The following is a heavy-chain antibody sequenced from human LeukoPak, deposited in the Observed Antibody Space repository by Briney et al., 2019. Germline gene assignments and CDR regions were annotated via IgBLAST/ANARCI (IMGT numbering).Heavy chain of an antibody. CDR2: INPNSGGT. J-gene: IGHJ4*02. D-gene: IGHD6-19*01. V-gene: IGHV1-2*02. CDR1: GYTFTGYY. CDR3: ASTSIAVAGTGGDH. Sequence: ASVKVSCKASGYTFTGYYMHWVRQAPGQGLEWMGWINPNSGGTNYAQKFQGRVTMTRDTSISTAYMELSRLRSDDTAVYYCASTSIAVAGTGGDHWGQGTLVTVSS.